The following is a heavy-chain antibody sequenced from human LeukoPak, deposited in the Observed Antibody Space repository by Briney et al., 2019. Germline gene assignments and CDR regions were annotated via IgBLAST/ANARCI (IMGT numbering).Heavy chain of an antibody. Sequence: ASVKVSCTTSGYTFTTYAINWVRQAPGQGLEWMGWINTNTGNPTYAQGFTGRFVFSLDTSVSTTYLQISSLKAEDTAIYYCARSNNDGDYLGVGFDYWGQGALVTVSS. CDR2: INTNTGNP. V-gene: IGHV7-4-1*02. J-gene: IGHJ4*02. CDR1: GYTFTTYA. CDR3: ARSNNDGDYLGVGFDY. D-gene: IGHD4-17*01.